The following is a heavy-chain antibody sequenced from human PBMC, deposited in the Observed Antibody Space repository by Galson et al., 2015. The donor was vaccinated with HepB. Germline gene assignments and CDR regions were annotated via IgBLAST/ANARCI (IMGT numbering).Heavy chain of an antibody. CDR1: GFTFSSYA. CDR3: ARVREDGSGSYLYY. D-gene: IGHD3-10*01. CDR2: ISYDGSNK. Sequence: SLRLSCAASGFTFSSYAMHWVRQAPGKGLEWVAVISYDGSNKYYADSVKGRFTISRDNSKNTLYLQMNSLRAEDTAVYYCARVREDGSGSYLYYWGQGTLVTVSS. V-gene: IGHV3-30*04. J-gene: IGHJ4*02.